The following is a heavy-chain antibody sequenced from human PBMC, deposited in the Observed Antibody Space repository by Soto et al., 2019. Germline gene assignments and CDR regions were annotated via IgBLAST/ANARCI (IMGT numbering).Heavy chain of an antibody. Sequence: QVQLVQSGAEVKKPGSSVKVSYKASGGTFSSYTISWVRQAPGQGLEWMGRIIPILGIANYAQKFQGRVTITADKSTSTAYMELSSLRSEDTAVYYCARGDIVATLFDYWGQGTLVTVSS. CDR2: IIPILGIA. CDR1: GGTFSSYT. D-gene: IGHD5-12*01. CDR3: ARGDIVATLFDY. V-gene: IGHV1-69*02. J-gene: IGHJ4*02.